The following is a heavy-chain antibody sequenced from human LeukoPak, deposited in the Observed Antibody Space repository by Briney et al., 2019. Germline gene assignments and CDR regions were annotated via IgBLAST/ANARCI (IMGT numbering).Heavy chain of an antibody. V-gene: IGHV3-23*01. CDR3: AIMHGYYDGSGYWVQ. D-gene: IGHD3-22*01. CDR2: VTPNADGT. Sequence: GGSLSLSCAASGFTFGSYGMSWVRQAPGKGLEWVSFVTPNADGTSYADSVEGRFTISRDNPRNTLYMQMNSLRDEDTAVYYCAIMHGYYDGSGYWVQWGQGTLVTVSS. CDR1: GFTFGSYG. J-gene: IGHJ1*01.